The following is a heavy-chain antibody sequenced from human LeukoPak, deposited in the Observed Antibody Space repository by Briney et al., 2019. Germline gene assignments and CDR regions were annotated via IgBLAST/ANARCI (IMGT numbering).Heavy chain of an antibody. D-gene: IGHD3-22*01. CDR3: ARVAYFYYDSSGYYYRYAFDI. V-gene: IGHV4-39*07. J-gene: IGHJ3*02. CDR2: INHSGST. Sequence: SETLSLTCTVSGGSISSSSYYWGWIRQPPGKGLEWIGEINHSGSTNYNPSLKSRVTISVDTSKNQFSLKLSSVTAADTAVYYCARVAYFYYDSSGYYYRYAFDIWGQGTMVTVSS. CDR1: GGSISSSSYY.